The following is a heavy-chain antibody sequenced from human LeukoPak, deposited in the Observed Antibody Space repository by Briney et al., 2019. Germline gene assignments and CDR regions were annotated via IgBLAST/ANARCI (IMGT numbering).Heavy chain of an antibody. J-gene: IGHJ3*02. CDR2: ITPFNGNT. CDR3: ARSPFSGDHDAFDI. D-gene: IGHD5-12*01. Sequence: ASVKVSCTASGYTFTYRYLHWVRQAPGQALEWMGWITPFNGNTNYAQQFQDRVTITRDRSRNTVYMELNSLRFEDTAMYYCARSPFSGDHDAFDIWGQGTMVTVSS. V-gene: IGHV1-45*02. CDR1: GYTFTYRY.